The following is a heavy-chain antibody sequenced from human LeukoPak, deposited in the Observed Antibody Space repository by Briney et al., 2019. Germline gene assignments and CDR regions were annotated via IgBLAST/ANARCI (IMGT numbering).Heavy chain of an antibody. V-gene: IGHV3-11*06. Sequence: PGGSLRLSCAASGFTFSSYYMSWIRQAPGKGLEWVSYISHTSSDTNYADSVKGRFTISRDNAKTSLYLQMNSLRAEDTAVYYCARGGLGSLDYWGQGTLVTVSS. CDR2: ISHTSSDT. D-gene: IGHD2-15*01. CDR1: GFTFSSYY. J-gene: IGHJ4*02. CDR3: ARGGLGSLDY.